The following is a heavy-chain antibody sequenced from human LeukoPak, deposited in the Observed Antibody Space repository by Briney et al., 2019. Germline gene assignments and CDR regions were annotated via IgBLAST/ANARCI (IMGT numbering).Heavy chain of an antibody. Sequence: GASVKVSCKASGGTFSSYAISWVRQAPGQGLEWMGGIIPIFGTANYAQKFQGRVTITTDESTSTAYMELSSLRSDDTAVYYCAREGLGELTLDYWGQGTLVTVSS. J-gene: IGHJ4*02. CDR1: GGTFSSYA. D-gene: IGHD3-16*01. CDR2: IIPIFGTA. CDR3: AREGLGELTLDY. V-gene: IGHV1-69*05.